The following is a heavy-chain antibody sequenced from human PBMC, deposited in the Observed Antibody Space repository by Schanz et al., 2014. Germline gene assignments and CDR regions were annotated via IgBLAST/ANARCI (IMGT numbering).Heavy chain of an antibody. V-gene: IGHV1-18*01. CDR1: GGTFSSYT. CDR2: ISTSNGNT. CDR3: ARDRLECGAECYSVEVFEI. J-gene: IGHJ4*02. D-gene: IGHD2-21*01. Sequence: QVQLVQSEAEVKKPGSSVKVSCKASGGTFSSYTISWVRQAPGQGLEWMGWISTSNGNTNYIQKLQGRVTMTTDTSTSTAYMELRSLRSDDTAVYYCARDRLECGAECYSVEVFEIWGQGTLVIVSS.